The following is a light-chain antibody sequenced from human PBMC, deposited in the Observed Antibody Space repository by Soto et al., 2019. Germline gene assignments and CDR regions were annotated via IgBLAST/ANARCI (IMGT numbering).Light chain of an antibody. J-gene: IGKJ2*01. CDR2: GAS. CDR1: QSVSSTY. V-gene: IGKV3-20*01. Sequence: EIVLTQSPGTLSLSPGERATLSCRASQSVSSTYLAWYQQKPGQAPRLLIYGASSRATGIPDRVSGSGSGTDLTLTISRLEPEDFAVYYCQQYGGSPPVTFGQGTKLEIK. CDR3: QQYGGSPPVT.